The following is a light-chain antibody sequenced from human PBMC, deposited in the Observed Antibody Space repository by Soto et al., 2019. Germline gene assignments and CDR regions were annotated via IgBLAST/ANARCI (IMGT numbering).Light chain of an antibody. V-gene: IGKV1-39*01. Sequence: DIQGTQSPSSLSASVGDRVTITCRASQSISSYLNWYQQKPGKAPKLLIYAASSLQSGVPSRFSGSGSGTDFTLTISSLQPEDFATYYCQQSYSTPLTFGPGTKVDIK. CDR2: AAS. CDR3: QQSYSTPLT. J-gene: IGKJ3*01. CDR1: QSISSY.